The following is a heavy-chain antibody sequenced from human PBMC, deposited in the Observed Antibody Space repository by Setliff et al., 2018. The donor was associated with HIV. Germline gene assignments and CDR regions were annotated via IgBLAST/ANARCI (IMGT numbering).Heavy chain of an antibody. CDR3: ARVGLSAVPFPTVY. Sequence: ASVKVSGKASNYTFTNYAITWVRQAPGQRPEWMGWISAYDGDTKYAQKFHNRLSMTADTSTTTAYMDLRGLTSDDTGVYYCARVGLSAVPFPTVYWGQGTLVTVSS. J-gene: IGHJ4*02. D-gene: IGHD4-4*01. V-gene: IGHV1-18*01. CDR2: ISAYDGDT. CDR1: NYTFTNYA.